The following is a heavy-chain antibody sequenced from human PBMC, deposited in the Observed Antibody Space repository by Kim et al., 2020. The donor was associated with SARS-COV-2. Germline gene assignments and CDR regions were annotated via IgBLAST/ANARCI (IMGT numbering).Heavy chain of an antibody. Sequence: GGSLRLSCAASGFTFSSYWMSWVRQAPGKGLEWVANIKQDGSAKYYVDSVKGRFTISRDNAKNSLYLQMNSLRAEDTAVYYCARDSIAAAGYYYYGMDVWRKGTTVTVSS. CDR1: GFTFSSYW. CDR3: ARDSIAAAGYYYYGMDV. D-gene: IGHD6-13*01. CDR2: IKQDGSAK. J-gene: IGHJ6*04. V-gene: IGHV3-7*01.